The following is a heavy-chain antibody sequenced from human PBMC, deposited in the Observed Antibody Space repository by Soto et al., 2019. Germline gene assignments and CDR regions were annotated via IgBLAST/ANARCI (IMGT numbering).Heavy chain of an antibody. Sequence: SETLSLTCTASDVYVSSGSYYWRWNRQPPGKGLEWIGYIYYSGSTNYNPSLKSRVTISVDTSKNQFSLKLSSVTAADTAVYYCAREGYCGGDCYSGMDVWGQGTTVTVSS. CDR3: AREGYCGGDCYSGMDV. CDR1: DVYVSSGSYY. J-gene: IGHJ6*02. D-gene: IGHD2-21*01. V-gene: IGHV4-61*01. CDR2: IYYSGST.